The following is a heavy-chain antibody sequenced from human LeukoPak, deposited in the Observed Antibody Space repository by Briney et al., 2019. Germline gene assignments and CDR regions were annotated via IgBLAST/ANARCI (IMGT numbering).Heavy chain of an antibody. CDR2: IGTAGDT. CDR1: GFTFSSYD. CDR3: ARGTSDYGGYDALDY. J-gene: IGHJ4*02. V-gene: IGHV3-13*01. Sequence: GGSLRLSCAASGFTFSSYDMHWVRQATGKGLEWVSAIGTAGDTYYPGSVKGRFTISRENAKNSLYLQMNSLRAGVTAVYYCARGTSDYGGYDALDYWGQGTLVTVSS. D-gene: IGHD4/OR15-4a*01.